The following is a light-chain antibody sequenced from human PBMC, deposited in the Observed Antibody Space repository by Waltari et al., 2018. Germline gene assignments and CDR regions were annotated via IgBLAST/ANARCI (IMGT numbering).Light chain of an antibody. CDR3: QVWDANTDPGV. CDR2: YDN. V-gene: IGLV3-21*01. Sequence: SYVLTQPPSVSVAPGDTARITCGGNNIESKSVHWYRQRSGQAPVVVISYDNDRTAGIPERFSGSNSGNTATLTISRVEAGDEADYYCQVWDANTDPGVFGTGTEVTVL. CDR1: NIESKS. J-gene: IGLJ1*01.